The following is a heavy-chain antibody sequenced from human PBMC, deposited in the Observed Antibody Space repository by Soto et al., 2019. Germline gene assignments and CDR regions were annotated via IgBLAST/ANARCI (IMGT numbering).Heavy chain of an antibody. Sequence: PSETLSLTCTVSGDSLTTYYWNWIRQPPGKGLEWIGFIYYSGSTSYNPSLKSRVTISLDTSKNQFSLKVTSVTAADTAMYYCARDGFNYPMDVWGQGTTVTVSS. CDR1: GDSLTTYY. CDR3: ARDGFNYPMDV. V-gene: IGHV4-59*01. CDR2: IYYSGST. J-gene: IGHJ6*02. D-gene: IGHD5-12*01.